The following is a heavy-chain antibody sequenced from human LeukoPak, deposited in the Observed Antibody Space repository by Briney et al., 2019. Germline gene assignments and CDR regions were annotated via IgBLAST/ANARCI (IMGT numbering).Heavy chain of an antibody. CDR2: INAGNGNT. CDR3: ARDPYCSGGSCSKSLGDAFDI. V-gene: IGHV1-3*03. J-gene: IGHJ3*02. D-gene: IGHD2-15*01. CDR1: GYTFTICA. Sequence: GASETLSFKASGYTFTICAMHWVCHGPRQRLEWMGWINAGNGNTKYSHEFQGRVTITRHTSASTAYMELSTMRSEDMAVYYCARDPYCSGGSCSKSLGDAFDIWGQGTMVTVSS.